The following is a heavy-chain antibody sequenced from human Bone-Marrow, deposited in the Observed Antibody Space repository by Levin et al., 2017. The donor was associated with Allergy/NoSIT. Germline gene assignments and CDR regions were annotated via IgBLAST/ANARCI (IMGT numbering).Heavy chain of an antibody. D-gene: IGHD3-22*01. CDR1: GYTFTGYY. Sequence: ASVKVSCKASGYTFTGYYLHWVRQAPGQGLEWMAWINPDNGGTNYAQKFQGRVTMTRDTSISTAYMELNRLRSDDTAVYYCASRIGGYYYDSTGYYNHWGQGTLVTVSS. CDR3: ASRIGGYYYDSTGYYNH. CDR2: INPDNGGT. V-gene: IGHV1-2*02. J-gene: IGHJ4*02.